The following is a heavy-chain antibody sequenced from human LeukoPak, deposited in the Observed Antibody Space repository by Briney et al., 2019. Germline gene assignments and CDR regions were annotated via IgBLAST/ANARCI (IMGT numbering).Heavy chain of an antibody. J-gene: IGHJ4*02. D-gene: IGHD5-12*01. Sequence: PGRSLRLSCAASGFTFSSYGMHWVRQAPGKGLEWVAVIWYDGSNKYYADSVKGRFTISRDNSKNTLYLQMNSLRAEDTAVYYCARDKRLRSLLDYWGQGTLVTVSS. CDR1: GFTFSSYG. CDR2: IWYDGSNK. CDR3: ARDKRLRSLLDY. V-gene: IGHV3-33*01.